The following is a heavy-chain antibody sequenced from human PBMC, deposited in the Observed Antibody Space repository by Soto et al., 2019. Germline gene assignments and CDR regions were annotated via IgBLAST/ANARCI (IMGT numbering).Heavy chain of an antibody. CDR2: IWYDGSNK. J-gene: IGHJ4*02. V-gene: IGHV3-33*01. Sequence: GGSLRLSCAASGFTFSSYGMHWVRQAPGKGLEWVAVIWYDGSNKYYADSVKGRFTISRDNSKNTLYLQMNSLRAEDTAVYYCARDLYYYDSSGSLRDPDYWGQGTLVTVSS. CDR3: ARDLYYYDSSGSLRDPDY. D-gene: IGHD3-22*01. CDR1: GFTFSSYG.